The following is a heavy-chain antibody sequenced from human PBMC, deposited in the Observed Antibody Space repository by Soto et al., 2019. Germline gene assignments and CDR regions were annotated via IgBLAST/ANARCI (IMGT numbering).Heavy chain of an antibody. Sequence: GASVKVSCKASGYTFTSYGFSWVRQAPGQGLEWMGWISAYNGNTNYAQKLQGRVTMTTDTSTTTAYMDLRSLRSDDTAVYYCARDAVTTVWPMDVWGQGTTVTV. V-gene: IGHV1-18*01. D-gene: IGHD4-4*01. CDR1: GYTFTSYG. CDR3: ARDAVTTVWPMDV. CDR2: ISAYNGNT. J-gene: IGHJ6*02.